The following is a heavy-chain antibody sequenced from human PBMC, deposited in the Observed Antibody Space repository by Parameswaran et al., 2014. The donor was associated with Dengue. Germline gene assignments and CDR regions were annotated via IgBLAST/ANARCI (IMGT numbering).Heavy chain of an antibody. V-gene: IGHV5-51*01. J-gene: IGHJ5*02. CDR3: ARHLPHDYGDYWIDH. Sequence: VRQAPGKGLEWIGIIFPADSDVKYNPSFQGQVTISADRSINTAYLQWYSLKTSDTAIYYCARHLPHDYGDYWIDHWGPGALVTVSS. CDR2: IFPADSDV. D-gene: IGHD4-17*01.